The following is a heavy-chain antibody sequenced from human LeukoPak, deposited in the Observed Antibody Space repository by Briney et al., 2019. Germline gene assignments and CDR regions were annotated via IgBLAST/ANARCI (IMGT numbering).Heavy chain of an antibody. D-gene: IGHD3-10*01. J-gene: IGHJ6*03. CDR1: GGSISSYY. CDR2: IYSSGST. Sequence: PSETLSLTCTVSGGSISSYYWSWIRQPPGKGLEWIGRIYSSGSTNYNPSLKSRVTMSVDTSKNQFSLKLSSVTAADTAVYYCARGDGSGSSSYMDVWGKETTVTISS. V-gene: IGHV4-4*07. CDR3: ARGDGSGSSSYMDV.